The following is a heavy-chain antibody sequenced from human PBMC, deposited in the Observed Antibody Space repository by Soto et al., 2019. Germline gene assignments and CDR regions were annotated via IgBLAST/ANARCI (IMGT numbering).Heavy chain of an antibody. V-gene: IGHV1-46*01. D-gene: IGHD3-3*01. CDR2: INPSGGST. J-gene: IGHJ6*02. CDR3: ARVLYPNYDFWSGYSYGMDV. CDR1: GYTFTSYY. Sequence: ASVKVSCKASGYTFTSYYMHWVRQAPGQGLEWMGIINPSGGSTSYAQKFQGRVTMTRDTSTSTVHMELSSLRSEDTAVYYCARVLYPNYDFWSGYSYGMDVWGQGTTVTVSS.